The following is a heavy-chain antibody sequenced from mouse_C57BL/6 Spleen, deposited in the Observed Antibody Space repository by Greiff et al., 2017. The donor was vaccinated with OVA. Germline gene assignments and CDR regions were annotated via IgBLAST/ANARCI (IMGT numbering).Heavy chain of an antibody. CDR1: GYSFTSYY. CDR3: ARGDGYYQYFDY. CDR2: IYPGSGNT. D-gene: IGHD2-3*01. Sequence: QVQLQQSGPELVKPGASVKISCKASGYSFTSYYIHWVKQRPGQGLEWIGWIYPGSGNTKYNEKFKGKATLTADTSSSTAYMQLSSLTSEDSAVYYCARGDGYYQYFDYWGQGTTLTVSS. J-gene: IGHJ2*01. V-gene: IGHV1-66*01.